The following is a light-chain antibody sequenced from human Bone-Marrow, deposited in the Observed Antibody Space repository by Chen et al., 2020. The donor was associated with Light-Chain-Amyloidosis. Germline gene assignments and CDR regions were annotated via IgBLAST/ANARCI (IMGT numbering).Light chain of an antibody. Sequence: QSALTQPPSASGSPGQSVTISCTGTSGDVGGYKYVSWYQQYPGKAPTLIIFQVDKRPSGVPDRDSGSRSGNTASLTVSGLQAEDEADYYCCSYAGRNNEVVFGGGTKLTVL. J-gene: IGLJ2*01. CDR2: QVD. V-gene: IGLV2-8*01. CDR1: SGDVGGYKY. CDR3: CSYAGRNNEVV.